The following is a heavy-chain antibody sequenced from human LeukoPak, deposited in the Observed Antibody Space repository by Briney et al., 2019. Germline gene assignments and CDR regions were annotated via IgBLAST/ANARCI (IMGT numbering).Heavy chain of an antibody. CDR1: GFTFSSYA. V-gene: IGHV3-23*01. D-gene: IGHD6-19*01. CDR2: ISGSGGST. J-gene: IGHJ4*02. Sequence: PGGSLRLSCAASGFTFSSYAMSWVRQAPGKGLEWVSAISGSGGSTYYADSVKGRFTISRDNSKNTLYLQMNSLRPEDTAVYYCAKDESGNGWYGEFDFWGQGTLVIVSP. CDR3: AKDESGNGWYGEFDF.